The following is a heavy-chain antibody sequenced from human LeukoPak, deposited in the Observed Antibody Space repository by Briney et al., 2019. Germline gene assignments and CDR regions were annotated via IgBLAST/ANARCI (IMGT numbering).Heavy chain of an antibody. Sequence: PGGSLRLSCVASGFIFDDYGMSWVRHLPGKGLEWVSRINSDGSSTNYADSVKGRFTISRDNAKNSLYLQMNSLRAEDTAVYYCAGEPGYCSGGTCYGRDYFDYWGQGTLLTVSS. CDR3: AGEPGYCSGGTCYGRDYFDY. D-gene: IGHD2-15*01. V-gene: IGHV3-20*04. J-gene: IGHJ4*02. CDR1: GFIFDDYG. CDR2: INSDGSST.